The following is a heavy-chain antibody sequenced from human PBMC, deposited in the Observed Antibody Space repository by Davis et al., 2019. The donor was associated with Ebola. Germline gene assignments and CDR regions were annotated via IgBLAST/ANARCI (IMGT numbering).Heavy chain of an antibody. CDR3: ARDGRMIGYGSGNRLPYYGMDV. CDR1: GGSISSSSYY. CDR2: IYYSGST. D-gene: IGHD3-10*01. Sequence: MPSETLSLTCTVSGGSISSSSYYWGWIRQPPGKGLEWIGSIYYSGSTYYNPSLKSRVTISVDTSKNQFSLKLSSVTAADTAVYYCARDGRMIGYGSGNRLPYYGMDVWGQGTTVTVSS. J-gene: IGHJ6*02. V-gene: IGHV4-39*07.